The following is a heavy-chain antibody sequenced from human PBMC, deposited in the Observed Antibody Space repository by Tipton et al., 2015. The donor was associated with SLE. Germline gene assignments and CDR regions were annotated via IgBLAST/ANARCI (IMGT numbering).Heavy chain of an antibody. CDR3: AKDQGRGSGWGDFDY. J-gene: IGHJ4*02. D-gene: IGHD6-19*01. V-gene: IGHV3-9*01. CDR1: GFTFDDYA. Sequence: RSLRLSCAASGFTFDDYAMHWVRQAPGKGLEWVSGISWNSGSIGYADSVKGRFTISRDNAKNSLYLQMNSLRAEDTALYYCAKDQGRGSGWGDFDYWGQGTLVTVSS. CDR2: ISWNSGSI.